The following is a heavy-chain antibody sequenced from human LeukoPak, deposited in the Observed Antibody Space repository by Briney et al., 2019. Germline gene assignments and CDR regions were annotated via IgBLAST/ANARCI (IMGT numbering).Heavy chain of an antibody. Sequence: SGGSLRLSCAASGFTFSGSAMHWVRQASGKGLEWVGRIRSKANSYATAYAASVKGRFTISRDDSKNTAYLQMNSLKTEDTAVYYCTRHSDWNARTPDYWGQGTLVTVSS. CDR2: IRSKANSYAT. D-gene: IGHD1-1*01. V-gene: IGHV3-73*01. J-gene: IGHJ4*02. CDR3: TRHSDWNARTPDY. CDR1: GFTFSGSA.